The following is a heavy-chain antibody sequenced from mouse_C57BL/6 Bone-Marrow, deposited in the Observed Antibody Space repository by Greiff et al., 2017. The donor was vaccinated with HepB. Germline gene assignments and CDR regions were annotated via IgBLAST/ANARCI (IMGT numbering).Heavy chain of an antibody. J-gene: IGHJ4*01. CDR3: ARIPIYYGNYGYAMDY. CDR2: IWTGGGT. Sequence: VQLQQSGPGLVAPSQSLSITCTVSGFSLTSYAISWVRQPPGKGLEWLGVIWTGGGTNYNSALKSRLSISKDNSKSQVFLKMNSLQTDDTARYYCARIPIYYGNYGYAMDYWGQGTSVTVSS. D-gene: IGHD2-1*01. CDR1: GFSLTSYA. V-gene: IGHV2-9-1*01.